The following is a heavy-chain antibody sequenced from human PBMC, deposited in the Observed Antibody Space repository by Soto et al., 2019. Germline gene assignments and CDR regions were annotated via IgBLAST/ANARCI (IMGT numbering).Heavy chain of an antibody. CDR2: IYPGDSDT. D-gene: IGHD3-22*01. V-gene: IGHV5-51*01. Sequence: GESLKISCKGSGYSFTSYWIGWVRQMPGKGLEWMGIIYPGDSDTRYSPSFQDQVTISADKSISTAYLQWSSLKASDTAMYYCAGGYYYDSSGYYGNFDYWGQGTLVTVSS. CDR1: GYSFTSYW. CDR3: AGGYYYDSSGYYGNFDY. J-gene: IGHJ4*02.